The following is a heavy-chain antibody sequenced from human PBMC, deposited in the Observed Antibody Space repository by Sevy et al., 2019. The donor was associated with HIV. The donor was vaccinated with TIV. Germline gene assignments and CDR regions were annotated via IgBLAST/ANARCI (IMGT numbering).Heavy chain of an antibody. CDR3: ARVGGGIAVAGTYYYGMDV. V-gene: IGHV3-7*03. D-gene: IGHD6-19*01. Sequence: GGSLRLSCVASGFTFSSYWMSWVRQAPGKGLEWVANIKQDGSEKYYVDSVKGRFTISRDNAKNSLYLQMNSLRAEDTAVYYCARVGGGIAVAGTYYYGMDVWGQGTTVTVSS. CDR2: IKQDGSEK. J-gene: IGHJ6*02. CDR1: GFTFSSYW.